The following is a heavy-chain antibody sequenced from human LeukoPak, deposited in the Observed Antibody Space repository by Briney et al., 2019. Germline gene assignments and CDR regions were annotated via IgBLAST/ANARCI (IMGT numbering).Heavy chain of an antibody. Sequence: SETLSLTCTVSGGSISSYYWNWIRQPPGQGMEWIGYIYYSGSTNYHPSLKSRVTISVDTSKNQFSLRLTSVTAADTAVYYCAGSRGAVSVDYWGREPWSPSPQ. J-gene: IGHJ4*02. D-gene: IGHD4-11*01. V-gene: IGHV4-59*01. CDR1: GGSISSYY. CDR3: AGSRGAVSVDY. CDR2: IYYSGST.